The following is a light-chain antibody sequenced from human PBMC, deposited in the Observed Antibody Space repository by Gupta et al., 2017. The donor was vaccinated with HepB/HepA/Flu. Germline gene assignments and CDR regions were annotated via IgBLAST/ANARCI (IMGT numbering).Light chain of an antibody. V-gene: IGKV1-9*01. CDR3: QQLNSFPLT. CDR1: QGIRSE. CDR2: AAS. J-gene: IGKJ4*01. Sequence: IQLTQTPSFLSASVGDRVTITCRDSQGIRSELAWYQQKPGKVPKLLIYAASTLQSGVPSSFSGSGSGTEFPLTITSLQPEDFATYYCQQLNSFPLTFGGGTKVEIK.